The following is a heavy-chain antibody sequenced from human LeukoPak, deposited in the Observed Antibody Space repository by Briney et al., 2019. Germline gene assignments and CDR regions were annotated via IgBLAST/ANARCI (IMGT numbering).Heavy chain of an antibody. CDR2: IYHSGST. V-gene: IGHV4-30-2*01. D-gene: IGHD3/OR15-3a*01. Sequence: SETLSLTCTVSGGSISSGGYYWSWIRQPPGKGLEWIGYIYHSGSTYYNPSLKSRVTISVDRSKNQFSLKLSSVTAADTAVYYCARGYREHIGPTLDYWGQGTLVTVSS. CDR3: ARGYREHIGPTLDY. CDR1: GGSISSGGYY. J-gene: IGHJ4*02.